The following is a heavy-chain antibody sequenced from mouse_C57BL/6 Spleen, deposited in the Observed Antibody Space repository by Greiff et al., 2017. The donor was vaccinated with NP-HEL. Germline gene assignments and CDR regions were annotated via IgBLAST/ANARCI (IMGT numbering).Heavy chain of an antibody. CDR1: GYAFSSSW. J-gene: IGHJ4*01. D-gene: IGHD1-1*01. CDR3: ARRDYYGSSYKGAMDY. V-gene: IGHV1-82*01. CDR2: IYPGDGDT. Sequence: VKPGASVKISCKASGYAFSSSWMNWVKQRPGKGLEWIGRIYPGDGDTNYNGKFKGKATLTADKSSSTAYMQLSSLTSEDSAVYFCARRDYYGSSYKGAMDYWGQGTSVTVSS.